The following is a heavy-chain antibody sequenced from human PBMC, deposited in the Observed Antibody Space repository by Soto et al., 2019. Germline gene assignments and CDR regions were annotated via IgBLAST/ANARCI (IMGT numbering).Heavy chain of an antibody. CDR1: GYTFTSYG. D-gene: IGHD3-22*01. J-gene: IGHJ4*02. Sequence: ASVKVSCKASGYTFTSYGISWVRQAPGQGLEWMGWISAYNGNTNYAQKLQGRVSMTTDTSTSTDYMELRSLRSDDTAVYYCARDLSSYDSIVYCYWGQGTLVTVSS. CDR3: ARDLSSYDSIVYCY. V-gene: IGHV1-18*01. CDR2: ISAYNGNT.